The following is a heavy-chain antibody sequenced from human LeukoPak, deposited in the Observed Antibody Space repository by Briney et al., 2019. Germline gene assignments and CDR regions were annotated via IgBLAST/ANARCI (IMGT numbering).Heavy chain of an antibody. J-gene: IGHJ6*03. CDR1: DYTFTSYV. CDR3: ARDPPYYYGSGSYYNVVPVFYYYYMDV. Sequence: GASVKVSCKASDYTFTSYVISWVRQAPGQGLEWRGWISAYNGKTNYAQTLQGRVTMTTDTSTSTAYMELRSLRSDDTAVYYCARDPPYYYGSGSYYNVVPVFYYYYMDVWGKGTTVTISS. V-gene: IGHV1-18*01. CDR2: ISAYNGKT. D-gene: IGHD3-10*01.